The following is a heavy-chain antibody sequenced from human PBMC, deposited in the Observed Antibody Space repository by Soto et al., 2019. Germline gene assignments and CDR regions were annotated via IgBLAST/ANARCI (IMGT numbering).Heavy chain of an antibody. CDR2: IYSGGST. V-gene: IGHV3-66*01. CDR1: GFTVSSNY. Sequence: EVQLVESGGGLVQPGGSLRLSCAASGFTVSSNYMSWVRQAPGKGLEWVSVIYSGGSTYYADSVKGRFTISRDNSKNTLYLQMNSLRAEYTAVYYCARLRGGATRYFDYWCQGTLVTVSS. D-gene: IGHD1-26*01. CDR3: ARLRGGATRYFDY. J-gene: IGHJ4*02.